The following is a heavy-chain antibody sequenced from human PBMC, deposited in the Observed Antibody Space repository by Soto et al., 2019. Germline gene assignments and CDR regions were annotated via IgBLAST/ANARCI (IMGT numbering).Heavy chain of an antibody. V-gene: IGHV1-2*04. CDR1: GYTFTGYY. J-gene: IGHJ6*02. CDR3: ARGSTIFGVDLFPNPIYGMDV. CDR2: INPNSGGT. D-gene: IGHD3-3*01. Sequence: GASVKVSCKASGYTFTGYYMHWVRQAPGQGLEWMGWINPNSGGTNYAQKFQGWVTMTRDTSISTAYMELSRLRSDDTAVYYCARGSTIFGVDLFPNPIYGMDVWGQGTTVTVSS.